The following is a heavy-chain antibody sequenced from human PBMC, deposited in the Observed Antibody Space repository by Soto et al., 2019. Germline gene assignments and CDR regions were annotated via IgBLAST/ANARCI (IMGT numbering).Heavy chain of an antibody. Sequence: QVQLVQSGAEVKKPGASVKVSCKASGYTFTSYGISWVRQAPGQGLEWMGWISAYNGNTNYAQKLQGRVTMTTDTSTSTDYMELRSLSADDTAMYYCARDLKDRYCSGGNCYPGGDPWGQGTLVTVSS. CDR1: GYTFTSYG. CDR3: ARDLKDRYCSGGNCYPGGDP. CDR2: ISAYNGNT. D-gene: IGHD2-15*01. J-gene: IGHJ5*02. V-gene: IGHV1-18*01.